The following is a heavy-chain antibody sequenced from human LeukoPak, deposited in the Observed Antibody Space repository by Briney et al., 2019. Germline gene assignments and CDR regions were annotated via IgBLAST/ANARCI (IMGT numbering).Heavy chain of an antibody. CDR2: ISGSDDST. D-gene: IGHD4-17*01. V-gene: IGHV3-23*01. J-gene: IGHJ4*02. Sequence: GGSLRLSCAASGFTFSSYAMNWVRQAPGKGLQWVSAISGSDDSTYYADSVKGRFTISRDNSKTTLYLQMNSLRAEDTAVYYCARGQDGDYGGYYFDYWGQGTLVTVSS. CDR1: GFTFSSYA. CDR3: ARGQDGDYGGYYFDY.